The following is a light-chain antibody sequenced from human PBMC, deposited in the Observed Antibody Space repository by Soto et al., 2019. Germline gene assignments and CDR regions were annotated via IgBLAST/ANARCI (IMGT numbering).Light chain of an antibody. J-gene: IGLJ1*01. CDR2: EVS. CDR3: SSYTSSRTLYV. V-gene: IGLV2-14*01. CDR1: SSDVGGYNY. Sequence: QSVLTQPASVSGSPGQSITISCTGTSSDVGGYNYVSWYQHHPGKAPKLMIYEVSNRPSGVSNRFSASKPGNTAPLTISGLQAEDEADYYCSSYTSSRTLYVFGTGTKLTVL.